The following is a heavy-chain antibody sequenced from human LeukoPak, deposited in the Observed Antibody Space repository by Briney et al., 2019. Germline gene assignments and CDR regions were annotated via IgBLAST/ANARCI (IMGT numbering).Heavy chain of an antibody. V-gene: IGHV4-34*01. D-gene: IGHD3-10*01. CDR3: ARLNRFGEIFADS. J-gene: IGHJ4*02. CDR1: GGSISSYY. Sequence: PSENLSLTCTVSGGSISSYYWSWIRQPPGKGLEWIGEINHSGSTNYNPSLKSRVTISVDTSKNQFSLRLNSVTAADTAVYYCARLNRFGEIFADSWGQGTLVSVSS. CDR2: INHSGST.